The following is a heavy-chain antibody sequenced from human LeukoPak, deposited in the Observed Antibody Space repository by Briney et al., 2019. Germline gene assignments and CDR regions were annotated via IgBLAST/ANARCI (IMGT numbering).Heavy chain of an antibody. J-gene: IGHJ4*02. CDR1: GFTVSSNY. V-gene: IGHV3-48*01. CDR2: ITLSTSSI. CDR3: AREPTFSSSWYTSCDF. D-gene: IGHD6-13*01. Sequence: PGGSLRLSCAASGFTVSSNYMSWVRQAPGKGLEWVSYITLSTSSIYYADSVKGRFTISRDNAKNSLYLQMNSLKVEDTAVYYCAREPTFSSSWYTSCDFWGQGTLVTVSS.